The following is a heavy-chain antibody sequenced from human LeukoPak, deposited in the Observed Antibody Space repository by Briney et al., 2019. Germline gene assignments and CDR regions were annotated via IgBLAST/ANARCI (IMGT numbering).Heavy chain of an antibody. Sequence: GRSLRLSSAASGFTFGVHAMSWVRQPPGKGLEWVGFIISKASHGTTEYSASVKGRFTISRDDYNSIAYLQMNSLKTDDTAMYYCSRGSIAVWLPYSMEVWCQGTTVSVSS. CDR3: SRGSIAVWLPYSMEV. CDR1: GFTFGVHA. D-gene: IGHD6-6*01. V-gene: IGHV3-49*04. J-gene: IGHJ6*02. CDR2: IISKASHGTT.